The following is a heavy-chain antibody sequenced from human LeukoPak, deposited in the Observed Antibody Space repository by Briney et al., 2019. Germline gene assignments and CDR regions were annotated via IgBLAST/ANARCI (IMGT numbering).Heavy chain of an antibody. CDR1: GFTFSSHA. CDR3: AKGYSSSSV. J-gene: IGHJ4*02. D-gene: IGHD6-6*01. CDR2: ISGSGGST. V-gene: IGHV3-23*01. Sequence: GGSLRLSCAASGFTFSSHAMSWVRQAQGTGLEWDSAISGSGGSTYYADSVKGQFTISRDNSKNTRYLQMNSLRAEDRAVYYCAKGYSSSSVWGQGTLVTVSS.